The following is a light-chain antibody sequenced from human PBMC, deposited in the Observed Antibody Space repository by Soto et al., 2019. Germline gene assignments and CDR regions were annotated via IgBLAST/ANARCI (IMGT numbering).Light chain of an antibody. V-gene: IGKV3-15*01. Sequence: EIVMTQSPATLSVSPGARATLSCRASQSVSSNLAWYQQKPGQAPRLLIYGASTRATGIPARFSGSGSGTEFTLTISSLQSEDFAVYYGQQYNNWPRTFGQGTKVDI. CDR2: GAS. J-gene: IGKJ1*01. CDR3: QQYNNWPRT. CDR1: QSVSSN.